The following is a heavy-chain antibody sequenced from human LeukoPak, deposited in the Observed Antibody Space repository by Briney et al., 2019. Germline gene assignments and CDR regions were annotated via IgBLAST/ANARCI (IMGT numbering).Heavy chain of an antibody. CDR3: ARDGYSSGWDFDY. Sequence: SETLSLTCTVSGGSISSSSYYWGWIRQPPGKGLEWIGSIYYSGSTYYNPSLKSRVTISVDTSKNQFSLKLSSVTAADTAVYYCARDGYSSGWDFDYWGQGTLVTVSS. V-gene: IGHV4-39*07. CDR2: IYYSGST. CDR1: GGSISSSSYY. D-gene: IGHD6-19*01. J-gene: IGHJ4*02.